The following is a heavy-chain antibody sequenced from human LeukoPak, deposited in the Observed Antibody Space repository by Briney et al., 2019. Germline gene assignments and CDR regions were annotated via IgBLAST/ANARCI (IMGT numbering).Heavy chain of an antibody. CDR1: GGSISPYY. D-gene: IGHD6-6*01. V-gene: IGHV4-59*05. Sequence: SETLSLTCTVSGGSISPYYWSWIRQPPGKGLEWIGSVYYSGTTYYNPSLKSRVTISVDTSKNQLSLKLSSVSAADTAVYYCARWSGSSSNYFYYYYMDVWGKGTTVTVSS. J-gene: IGHJ6*03. CDR3: ARWSGSSSNYFYYYYMDV. CDR2: VYYSGTT.